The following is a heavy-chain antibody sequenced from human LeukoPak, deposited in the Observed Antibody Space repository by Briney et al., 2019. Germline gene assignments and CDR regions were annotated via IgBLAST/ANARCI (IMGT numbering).Heavy chain of an antibody. V-gene: IGHV2-5*01. CDR3: AHGSGWLYHY. J-gene: IGHJ4*02. Sequence: ESGPTLVNPTQPLTLTCTFSGFSLSTRGVGVGWIRQPPGKALEWLALIYWNDDNRYSPSLKSRLTITKDTPKNQVVLTMTNMDPVDTARYYCAHGSGWLYHYWGQGTLVTVSS. CDR2: IYWNDDN. D-gene: IGHD6-19*01. CDR1: GFSLSTRGVG.